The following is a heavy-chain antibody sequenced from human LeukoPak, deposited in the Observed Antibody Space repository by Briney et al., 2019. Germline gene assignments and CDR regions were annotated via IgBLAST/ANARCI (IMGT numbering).Heavy chain of an antibody. D-gene: IGHD6-13*01. CDR2: INHSGST. CDR1: GGAFSGYY. CDR3: ARGLGRGSWHTDY. Sequence: PSETLSVTCAVYGGAFSGYYWSWIRQPPGKRLEWIGEINHSGSTNYNPSLKSRVTISVDTSKNQFSLKLSSVTAADTAVYYCARGLGRGSWHTDYWGQGTLVTVSS. J-gene: IGHJ4*02. V-gene: IGHV4-34*01.